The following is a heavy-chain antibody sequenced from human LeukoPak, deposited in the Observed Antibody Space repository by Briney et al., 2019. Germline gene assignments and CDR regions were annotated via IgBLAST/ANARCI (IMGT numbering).Heavy chain of an antibody. V-gene: IGHV3-7*01. Sequence: GGSLRLSCAASGFTFSSSWMSWVRQAPGKGLEWVANIKQDGSEKYYVDSVKGRFTISRDNAKNSLYLQMNSLRAEDTAVYYCARDYGDYGVYFDYWGQGTLVTVSS. CDR1: GFTFSSSW. CDR3: ARDYGDYGVYFDY. J-gene: IGHJ4*02. CDR2: IKQDGSEK. D-gene: IGHD4-17*01.